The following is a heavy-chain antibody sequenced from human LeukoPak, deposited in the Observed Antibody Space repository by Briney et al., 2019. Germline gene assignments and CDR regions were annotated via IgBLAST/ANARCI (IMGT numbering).Heavy chain of an antibody. D-gene: IGHD3-16*01. CDR1: GVTSRNSW. CDR3: ARDPGRGGKAVMDY. V-gene: IGHV3-7*01. CDR2: IKEDGRVK. Sequence: GGSLRLSCVASGVTSRNSWMHWVRQAPGKGLEWVANIKEDGRVKNYVDSVRGRFTISRDNAKNSLSLEMNSLRAEDTAVYYCARDPGRGGKAVMDYWGQGTLVTVSS. J-gene: IGHJ4*02.